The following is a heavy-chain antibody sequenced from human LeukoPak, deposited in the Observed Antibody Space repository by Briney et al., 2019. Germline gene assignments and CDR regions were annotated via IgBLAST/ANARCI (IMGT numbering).Heavy chain of an antibody. D-gene: IGHD1-1*01. V-gene: IGHV1-8*01. J-gene: IGHJ5*02. CDR1: GYTFTSYD. CDR3: VRVQLERRRGRRFDP. CDR2: KNPNSGNT. Sequence: ASVKVSCKASGYTFTSYDINWVRQATGQGLEWMGWKNPNSGNTGYAQKFQGRVTMTRNTSISTAYMELSSLRSEDTAVYYCVRVQLERRRGRRFDPWGQGTLVTVSS.